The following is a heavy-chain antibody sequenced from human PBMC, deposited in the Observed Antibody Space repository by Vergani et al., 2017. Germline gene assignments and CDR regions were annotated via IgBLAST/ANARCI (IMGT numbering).Heavy chain of an antibody. CDR3: ARTYNWNYFDY. D-gene: IGHD1-20*01. V-gene: IGHV3-66*02. CDR2: IYSGVST. J-gene: IGHJ4*02. Sequence: EVQLVESGGGLVQPGGSLRLSCAASGFTVSSNYMSWVRQAPGKGLEWVSVIYSGVSTYYADSVKGRFTISRDNSKNTLYLQMNSLRAEDTAVYYCARTYNWNYFDYWGQGTLVTVSS. CDR1: GFTVSSNY.